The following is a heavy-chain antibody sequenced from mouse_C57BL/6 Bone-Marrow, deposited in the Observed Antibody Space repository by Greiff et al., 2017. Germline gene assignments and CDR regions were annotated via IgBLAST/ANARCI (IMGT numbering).Heavy chain of an antibody. Sequence: QVQLQQSGPGLVQPSQSLSITCTVSGFSLTSYGVHWVRQSPGKGLEWLGVIWRGGSTDYNAAFMSRLSITKDNSKSQVFFKMNSLQADDTAIYXCAKTRSNYLYAMDYWGQGTSVTVSS. V-gene: IGHV2-5*01. D-gene: IGHD2-5*01. CDR3: AKTRSNYLYAMDY. CDR2: IWRGGST. CDR1: GFSLTSYG. J-gene: IGHJ4*01.